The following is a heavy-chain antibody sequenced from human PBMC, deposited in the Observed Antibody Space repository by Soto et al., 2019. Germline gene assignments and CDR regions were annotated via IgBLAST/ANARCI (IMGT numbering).Heavy chain of an antibody. CDR3: ARENYFDY. Sequence: PGGSLRLSCAASGFTFSSYAMSWVRQAPGKGLEWVANIKPDGSDKYYVDSVKGRFTISRDNAKNSVFLQMNSLRAEDTADYYCARENYFDYWGQGTLVTVSS. V-gene: IGHV3-7*01. CDR2: IKPDGSDK. J-gene: IGHJ4*02. CDR1: GFTFSSYA.